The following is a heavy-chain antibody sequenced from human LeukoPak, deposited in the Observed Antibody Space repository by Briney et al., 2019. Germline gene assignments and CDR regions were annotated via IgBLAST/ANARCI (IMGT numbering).Heavy chain of an antibody. J-gene: IGHJ6*03. V-gene: IGHV4-39*01. CDR2: VYYGETT. Sequence: ASETLSLTCTVSGGSISSTTYYWAWIRQPPGMGLEWIGSVYYGETTYYNPSLESRVTISVDTYKNQFSLRLNSVTAADTAVYYCARHEASYFYYYMDVWGAGTTVIVSS. CDR3: ARHEASYFYYYMDV. CDR1: GGSISSTTYY.